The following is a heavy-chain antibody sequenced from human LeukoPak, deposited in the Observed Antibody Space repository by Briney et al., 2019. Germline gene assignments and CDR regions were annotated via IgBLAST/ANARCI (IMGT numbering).Heavy chain of an antibody. Sequence: LSLTCAVYGGSFSGYYMSWIRQAPGKGLEWVSYISSSGSTIYYADSVKGRFTISRDNAKNSLYLQMNSLRAEDTAVYYCARASSLKYCSSTSCYPFDPWGQGTLVTVSS. J-gene: IGHJ5*02. CDR1: GGSFSGYY. D-gene: IGHD2-2*01. CDR3: ARASSLKYCSSTSCYPFDP. CDR2: ISSSGSTI. V-gene: IGHV3-11*01.